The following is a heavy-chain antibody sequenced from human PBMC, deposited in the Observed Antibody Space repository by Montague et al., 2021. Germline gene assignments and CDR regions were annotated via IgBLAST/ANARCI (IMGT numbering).Heavy chain of an antibody. J-gene: IGHJ5*02. V-gene: IGHV4-61*01. CDR3: AAYYYGGGGRGS. D-gene: IGHD3-22*01. CDR1: GDSVRCGIYH. Sequence: SETLSLTCSVSGDSVRCGIYHWGWIRQSPGKGLGWIGYICDGGSATYKTSLESRVTMSLDTSSNQFSLNLRSATVADTAVYYCAAYYYGGGGRGSWGQGTLVTVSS. CDR2: ICDGGSA.